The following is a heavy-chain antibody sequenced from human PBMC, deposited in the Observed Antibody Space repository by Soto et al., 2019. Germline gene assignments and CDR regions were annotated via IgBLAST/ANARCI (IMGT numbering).Heavy chain of an antibody. CDR3: VQTTGWPGLDF. J-gene: IGHJ4*02. CDR1: GFAVSSKY. V-gene: IGHV3-53*01. Sequence: EVQLVESGGGLIQPGGSLRLSCAASGFAVSSKYMTWVRQAPGKGLEWVSVIYGGGTTYYADSVKGRLTISRDTSKNTLYLQMNSLRAEDTAVYYCVQTTGWPGLDFWGQGTLVTVSS. D-gene: IGHD6-19*01. CDR2: IYGGGTT.